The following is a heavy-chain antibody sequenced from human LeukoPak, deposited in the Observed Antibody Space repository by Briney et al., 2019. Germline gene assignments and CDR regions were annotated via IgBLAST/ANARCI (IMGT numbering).Heavy chain of an antibody. V-gene: IGHV1-69*02. Sequence: GSSVKVSCKASGGTFSSYTISWVRQAPGQGLEWMGRIIPILGIANYAQKFQGRVTITTDESTSTAYMELSSLRSEDTAVYYCASRVGATTGYYFDYWGQGTLVTVSS. CDR1: GGTFSSYT. CDR3: ASRVGATTGYYFDY. J-gene: IGHJ4*02. CDR2: IIPILGIA. D-gene: IGHD1-26*01.